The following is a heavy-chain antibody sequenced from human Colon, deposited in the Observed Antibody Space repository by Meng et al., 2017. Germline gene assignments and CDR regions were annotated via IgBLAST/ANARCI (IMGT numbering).Heavy chain of an antibody. D-gene: IGHD4-17*01. Sequence: QVELQESGPALLRPLETLSLHCTVFGASVSSDSHYWSWIRQSPGKGLEWIGYIYYTGNTNYNPSLARRVSMSLDTSKNHFSLHLTSVTAADTAIYYCARVNGDFDEAWFDPWGQGTLVTVSS. CDR1: GASVSSDSHY. CDR3: ARVNGDFDEAWFDP. J-gene: IGHJ5*02. CDR2: IYYTGNT. V-gene: IGHV4-61*03.